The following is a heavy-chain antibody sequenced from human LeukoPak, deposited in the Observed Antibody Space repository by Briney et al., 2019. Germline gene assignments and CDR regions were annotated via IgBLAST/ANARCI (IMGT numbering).Heavy chain of an antibody. CDR3: ARSPGNGYTHGVDDV. J-gene: IGHJ3*01. V-gene: IGHV5-51*01. Sequence: GESLKISCEGSGYSFSNYWIGWVRQMPGKGLEWMGIISPYNSETTYSPYFQGQVTISADKSINTAYLQWSSLRASDTAMYYCARSPGNGYTHGVDDVWGQGTMDTVSS. D-gene: IGHD5-24*01. CDR1: GYSFSNYW. CDR2: ISPYNSET.